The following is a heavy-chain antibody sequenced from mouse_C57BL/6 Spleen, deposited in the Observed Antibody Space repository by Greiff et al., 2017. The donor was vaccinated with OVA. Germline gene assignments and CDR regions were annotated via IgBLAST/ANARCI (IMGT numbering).Heavy chain of an antibody. J-gene: IGHJ2*01. Sequence: DVQLVESGGGLVQPGGSLSLSCAASGFTFTDYYMSWVRQPPGKALEWLGFIRNKANGYTTEYSASVKGRFTISRDNSQSILYLQMNALRAEDSATYYCARYTAITTAIDYWGQGTTLTVSS. D-gene: IGHD1-2*01. CDR3: ARYTAITTAIDY. CDR2: IRNKANGYTT. CDR1: GFTFTDYY. V-gene: IGHV7-3*01.